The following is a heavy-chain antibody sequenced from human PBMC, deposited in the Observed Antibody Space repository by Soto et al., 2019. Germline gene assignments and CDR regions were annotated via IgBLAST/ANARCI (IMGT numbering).Heavy chain of an antibody. D-gene: IGHD1-26*01. CDR2: IYTSGST. J-gene: IGHJ4*02. CDR3: ARVGWELLFGNLGPYYFDY. CDR1: GGSISSYY. Sequence: ETLCLTGPGSGGSISSYYWSWIRQPSGKGLEWIGRIYTSGSTYYNPSLKSRVTISVDTSKNQFSLKLSSVTAADTAVYYCARVGWELLFGNLGPYYFDYWGQGTMVTVS. V-gene: IGHV4-4*07.